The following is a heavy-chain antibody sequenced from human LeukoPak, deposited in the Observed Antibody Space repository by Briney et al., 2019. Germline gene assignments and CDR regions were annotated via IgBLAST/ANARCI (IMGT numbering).Heavy chain of an antibody. CDR2: INPYSGDT. Sequence: ASMKVSCKASGYSFTDYYLHWVRQAPGHGPEWMGWINPYSGDTNYARKFQGRVTMTRDKSISTAYMELSRLRSDDTAVFYCARVGGYCTTTSCSYGMDVWGQGTTVTVSS. V-gene: IGHV1-2*02. D-gene: IGHD2-2*01. CDR1: GYSFTDYY. CDR3: ARVGGYCTTTSCSYGMDV. J-gene: IGHJ6*02.